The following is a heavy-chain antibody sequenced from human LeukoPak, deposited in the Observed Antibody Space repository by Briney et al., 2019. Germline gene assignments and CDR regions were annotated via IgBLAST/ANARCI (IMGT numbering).Heavy chain of an antibody. D-gene: IGHD3-22*01. CDR1: GGSISSHY. CDR3: ARASYYDSSGYTFDY. V-gene: IGHV4-59*11. J-gene: IGHJ4*02. Sequence: SETLSLTCTVSGGSISSHYWSWIRQPPGKGLEWIGYIYYSGSTNYNPSLKSRVTISVDTSKNQFSLKLSSVTAADTAVYYRARASYYDSSGYTFDYWGQGTLVTVSS. CDR2: IYYSGST.